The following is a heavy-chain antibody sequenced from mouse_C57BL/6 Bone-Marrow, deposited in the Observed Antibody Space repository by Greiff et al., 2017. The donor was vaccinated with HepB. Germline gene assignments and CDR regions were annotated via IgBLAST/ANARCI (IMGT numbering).Heavy chain of an antibody. J-gene: IGHJ3*01. CDR3: TTDGSSPPWFAY. CDR1: GFNIKDDY. D-gene: IGHD1-1*01. CDR2: IDPENGDT. V-gene: IGHV14-4*01. Sequence: VQLQQSGAELVRPGASVKLSCTASGFNIKDDYMHWVKQRPEQGLEWIGWIDPENGDTEYASKFQGKATITADTSSNTAYLQLSILTSEDTAVYYCTTDGSSPPWFAYWGQGTLVTVSA.